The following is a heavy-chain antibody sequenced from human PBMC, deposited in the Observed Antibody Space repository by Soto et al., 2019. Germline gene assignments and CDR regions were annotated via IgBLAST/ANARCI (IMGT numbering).Heavy chain of an antibody. CDR3: ARGTEYTSSSPMGY. CDR1: GFTFSSYS. CDR2: ISSSSSYI. Sequence: EVQLVESGGGLVKPGGSLRLSCAASGFTFSSYSMNWVRQAPGKGLEWVSSISSSSSYIYYADSVKGRFTISRDNAKNSLYRQMNSLRAEDTAVYYCARGTEYTSSSPMGYWGQGTLVTVSS. J-gene: IGHJ4*02. V-gene: IGHV3-21*01. D-gene: IGHD6-6*01.